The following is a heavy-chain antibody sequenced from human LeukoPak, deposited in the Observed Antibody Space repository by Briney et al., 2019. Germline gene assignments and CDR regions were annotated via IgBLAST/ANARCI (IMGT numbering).Heavy chain of an antibody. V-gene: IGHV3-74*01. J-gene: IGHJ4*02. D-gene: IGHD3-22*01. CDR3: ARGMGSGYIY. CDR2: INGDGSST. CDR1: GFTFSSYW. Sequence: GGSLRLSCAASGFTFSSYWMNWVRQAPGKGLVWVSRINGDGSSTNYADSVKGRFTISRDNAKNTLYLQMNSLRAEDTAVYYCARGMGSGYIYWGQGTLVTVSS.